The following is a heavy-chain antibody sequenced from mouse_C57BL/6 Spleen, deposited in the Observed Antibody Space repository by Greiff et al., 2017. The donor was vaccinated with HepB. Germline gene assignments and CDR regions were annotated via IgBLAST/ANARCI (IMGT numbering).Heavy chain of an antibody. V-gene: IGHV1-80*01. D-gene: IGHD1-1*01. CDR1: GYAFSSYW. Sequence: QSGAELVKPGASVKISCKASGYAFSSYWMNWVKQRPGKGLEWIGQIYPGDGDTNYNGKFKGKATLTADKSSSTAYMQLSSLTSEDSAVYFCARHYCGRSDDGYFDVWGTGTTVTVSS. CDR3: ARHYCGRSDDGYFDV. CDR2: IYPGDGDT. J-gene: IGHJ1*03.